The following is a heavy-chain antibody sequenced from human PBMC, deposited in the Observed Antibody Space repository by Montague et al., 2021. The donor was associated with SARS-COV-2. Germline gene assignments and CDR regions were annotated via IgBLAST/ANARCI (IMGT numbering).Heavy chain of an antibody. J-gene: IGHJ4*02. Sequence: SETLSLTCTVSGGSINKYYWSWIRQPPGKGLEWIGYIYYSGSTNYNPSLKSRVTISVDTSKNQFSLKLSSVTAADTAVYYCARGDVEVSRSDFGGHFYHFDYWGQGTLVTVSS. CDR2: IYYSGST. CDR3: ARGDVEVSRSDFGGHFYHFDY. V-gene: IGHV4-59*01. CDR1: GGSINKYY. D-gene: IGHD5-24*01.